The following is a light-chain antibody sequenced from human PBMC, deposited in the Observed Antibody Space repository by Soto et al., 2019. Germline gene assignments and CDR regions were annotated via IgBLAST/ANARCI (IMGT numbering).Light chain of an antibody. J-gene: IGKJ5*01. CDR1: QSVSSY. CDR2: DAS. CDR3: QQRSNWPPIT. Sequence: EIVLTQSPATLSLSPGERATLSCRASQSVSSYLVWYQQKPGQAPRLLIYDASNRATGIPDRFSGSGSGTDFTLTISRLEPEDFAVYYCQQRSNWPPITFGQGTRLEIK. V-gene: IGKV3-11*01.